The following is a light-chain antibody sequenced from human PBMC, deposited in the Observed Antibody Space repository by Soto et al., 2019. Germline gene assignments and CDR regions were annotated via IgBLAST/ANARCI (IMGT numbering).Light chain of an antibody. CDR3: QHYNSYSEA. CDR2: DAS. J-gene: IGKJ1*01. CDR1: QSLRSS. Sequence: ETMMTQSPDTLSVSLGERATLSCRASQSLRSSLAWYQQKPGQAPRLLVYDASTRATGIPARFSGSGSGTDFTHTISSLQPDDFATYYCQHYNSYSEAFGQGTKVDIK. V-gene: IGKV3-15*01.